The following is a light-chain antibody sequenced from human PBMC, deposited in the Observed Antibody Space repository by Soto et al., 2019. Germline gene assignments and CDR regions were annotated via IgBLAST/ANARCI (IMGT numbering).Light chain of an antibody. CDR1: TSDIGLYNY. CDR2: EVT. Sequence: QSALTQPASVSGSPGQSITISCVGSTSDIGLYNYVSWYQQHPDKAPKLIIYEVTNRPSGVSSRFSGSKSGSTASLTISGLQPEDEADYYCSSYTASTTVAVFGGGTKVTVL. V-gene: IGLV2-14*01. J-gene: IGLJ2*01. CDR3: SSYTASTTVAV.